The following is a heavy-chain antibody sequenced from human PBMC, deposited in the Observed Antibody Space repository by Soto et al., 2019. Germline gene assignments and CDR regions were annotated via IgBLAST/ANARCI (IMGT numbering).Heavy chain of an antibody. V-gene: IGHV1-46*01. Sequence: QVQLVQSGAEVKKPGASVKVSCKASGYTFTSYYMHWVRQAPGQGLEWMGIINPSGGSTSYAQRFQGRVTMTRDKSTSTVYMELSSLRSEDTAVYYCARDFVAGDAFDIWGQGTMVTVSS. J-gene: IGHJ3*02. D-gene: IGHD2-15*01. CDR1: GYTFTSYY. CDR2: INPSGGST. CDR3: ARDFVAGDAFDI.